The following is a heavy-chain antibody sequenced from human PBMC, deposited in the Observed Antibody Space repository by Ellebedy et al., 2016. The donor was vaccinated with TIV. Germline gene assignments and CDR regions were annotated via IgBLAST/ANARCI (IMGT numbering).Heavy chain of an antibody. J-gene: IGHJ4*02. Sequence: GESLKISCAASGFTFSNAWMSWVRQAPGKGLDWIGRIKSQTDGGTTDYAAPVKGRFTLSRDDSKNTLHLQMNSLKSEDTAVYYCTTDLVSPMVRGVLGPQTPNGGVGWGQGTLVTVSS. D-gene: IGHD3-10*01. CDR2: IKSQTDGGTT. CDR3: TTDLVSPMVRGVLGPQTPNGGVG. V-gene: IGHV3-15*01. CDR1: GFTFSNAW.